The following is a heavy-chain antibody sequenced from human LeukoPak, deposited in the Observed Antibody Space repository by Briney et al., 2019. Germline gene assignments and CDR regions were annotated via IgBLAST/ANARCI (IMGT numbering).Heavy chain of an antibody. CDR1: GFTFSTYG. CDR2: IRYDGSNK. J-gene: IGHJ4*02. V-gene: IGHV3-30*02. Sequence: GGSLRLSCAASGFTFSTYGMHWVRQAPGKGLERVTFIRYDGSNKYYADSVKGRFTVSRDNSKNTLYLQMNSLRTEDTAVHYCAKDRRFLSNYYDSGAYLDYWGQGTLVTVSS. D-gene: IGHD3-22*01. CDR3: AKDRRFLSNYYDSGAYLDY.